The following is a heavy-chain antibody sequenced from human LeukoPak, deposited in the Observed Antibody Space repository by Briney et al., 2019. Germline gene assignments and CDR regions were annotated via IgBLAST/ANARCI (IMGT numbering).Heavy chain of an antibody. CDR3: ARGGEGPSFDY. CDR1: GFTFSSTY. Sequence: GGSLRLSCAASGFTFSSTYMSWVRQAPGKGLEWVSSIYSGGHSYYADSVKGRFTFSRDNSKNTLYLLMNSLRAEDTAMYYCARGGEGPSFDYWGQGTLVTVSS. J-gene: IGHJ4*02. CDR2: IYSGGHS. V-gene: IGHV3-66*01. D-gene: IGHD3-10*01.